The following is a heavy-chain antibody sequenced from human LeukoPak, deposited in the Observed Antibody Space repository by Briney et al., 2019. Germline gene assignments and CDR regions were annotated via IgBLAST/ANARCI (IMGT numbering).Heavy chain of an antibody. D-gene: IGHD3-16*02. J-gene: IGHJ3*02. CDR3: AREGAVGVITLDDAFDI. CDR2: INHSGST. V-gene: IGHV4-34*01. CDR1: GGSFSGYY. Sequence: SETLSLTCAVYGGSFSGYYWSWIRQPPGKGLEWIGEINHSGSTNYNPSLKSRVTISVDTSKNQFSLKLRSVTAADTAVYYCAREGAVGVITLDDAFDIWGQGTMVTVSS.